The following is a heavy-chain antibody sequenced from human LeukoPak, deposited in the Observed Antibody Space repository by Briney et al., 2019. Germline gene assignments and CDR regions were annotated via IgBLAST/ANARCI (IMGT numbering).Heavy chain of an antibody. V-gene: IGHV4-59*01. CDR1: TASISPFF. D-gene: IGHD3-10*01. J-gene: IGHJ4*02. CDR3: ARGRRFHASGTYSAPAPDY. Sequence: PSASLSLTCTVSTASISPFFCNWIRRSPGEGFEWIGYVSYSGTSTYNPSLRSRVTISIDTSKNQFSLNLSSVSAPDTRLYFCARGRRFHASGTYSAPAPDYWGQGILVTVPS. CDR2: VSYSGTS.